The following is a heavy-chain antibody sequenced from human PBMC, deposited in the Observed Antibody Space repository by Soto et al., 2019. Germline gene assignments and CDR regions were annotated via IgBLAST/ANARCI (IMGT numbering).Heavy chain of an antibody. Sequence: QVQLLQSGAEVKKPGASVKVSCRAAGYTFTGYCMHWVRQAPGQGLEWMGWINPYSGGADYAQSFQGRVTISRDTSISTVYMELSRLRFDETAVYYCARVIRGAYYNSPLDAWGQGTVVTVSS. V-gene: IGHV1-2*02. J-gene: IGHJ5*01. D-gene: IGHD3-10*01. CDR3: ARVIRGAYYNSPLDA. CDR1: GYTFTGYC. CDR2: INPYSGGA.